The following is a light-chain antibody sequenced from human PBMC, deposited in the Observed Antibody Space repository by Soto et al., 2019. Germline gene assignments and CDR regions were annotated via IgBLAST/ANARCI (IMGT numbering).Light chain of an antibody. CDR3: SPFTGSSIVV. CDR2: EVS. CDR1: SSDVGGYNY. Sequence: QSALTQPASVSGSPGQSITISCTGTSSDVGGYNYVSWYQQHPGKAPKLMIYEVSNRPSGVSIRFSGSKSGNTASLTISGLQAEDEADYYCSPFTGSSIVVFGGGTKVTVL. J-gene: IGLJ2*01. V-gene: IGLV2-14*01.